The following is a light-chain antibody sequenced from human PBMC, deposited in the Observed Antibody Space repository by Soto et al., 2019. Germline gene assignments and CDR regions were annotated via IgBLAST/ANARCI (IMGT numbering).Light chain of an antibody. CDR1: QSVSSK. CDR2: DAS. J-gene: IGKJ3*01. Sequence: EIAMTQSTATLSVFPGERATLSCRASQSVSSKLAWYQQKPGQTPRLLIYDASTRSTGIPARFSGSGSGTEFTITISSLQSEDFAFYYCQHLNDYPPPFGPGTKVDIK. V-gene: IGKV3-15*01. CDR3: QHLNDYPPP.